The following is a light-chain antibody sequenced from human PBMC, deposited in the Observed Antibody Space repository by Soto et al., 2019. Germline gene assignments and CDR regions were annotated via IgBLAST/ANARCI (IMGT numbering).Light chain of an antibody. J-gene: IGLJ1*01. CDR1: SSNIGRNT. CDR3: AAWDDSLNGHYV. V-gene: IGLV1-44*01. Sequence: QSVLTQPPSASGTPGQRVTISCSGSSSNIGRNTVNWYQQLPGTPPKLLIYSNNQRPSGVPDRFSGSKSGTSASLAISGLQSEDEADYYCAAWDDSLNGHYVFGTGTKVTVL. CDR2: SNN.